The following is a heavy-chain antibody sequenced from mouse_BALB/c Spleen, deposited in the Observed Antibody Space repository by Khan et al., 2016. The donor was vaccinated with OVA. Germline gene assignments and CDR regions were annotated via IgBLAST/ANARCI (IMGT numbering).Heavy chain of an antibody. Sequence: EVELVESGGGLVKPGGSLKLSCAASGFTFSSYAVSWIRQTPEKRLEWVASINSGGSTYYPDSVKGRFTIPRDDARNILYLQMSSLRSEDTAMYYCTRLVDYWGQGTSVTVSS. J-gene: IGHJ4*01. V-gene: IGHV5-6-5*01. CDR2: INSGGST. CDR3: TRLVDY. CDR1: GFTFSSYA.